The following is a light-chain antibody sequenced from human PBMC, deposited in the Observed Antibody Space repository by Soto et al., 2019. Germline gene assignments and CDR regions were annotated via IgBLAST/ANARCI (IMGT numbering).Light chain of an antibody. Sequence: DIQMTQSPSSLSASLGDRVTITCRPSESIRNELNWFQQRPGKAPRLLIYDTFTLQSGVPSRFSGSVSGTGFSLTISSLQAGDSAIYYCQQSFTTPWTFGQGTKVEI. V-gene: IGKV1-39*01. CDR1: ESIRNE. CDR2: DTF. J-gene: IGKJ1*01. CDR3: QQSFTTPWT.